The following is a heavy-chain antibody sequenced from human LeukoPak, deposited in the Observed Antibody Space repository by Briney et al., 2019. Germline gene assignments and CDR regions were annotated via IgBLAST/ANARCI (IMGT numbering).Heavy chain of an antibody. CDR2: INPSGGST. V-gene: IGHV1-46*01. CDR3: ASLPWLKDAFDI. Sequence: ASVKVSCKASGYTFTSYYMHWVRQAPGQGLEWMGIINPSGGSTSYARKFQGRVTMTRDTSTSTVYMELSSLRSEDTAVYYCASLPWLKDAFDIWGQGTMVTVSS. D-gene: IGHD5-24*01. CDR1: GYTFTSYY. J-gene: IGHJ3*02.